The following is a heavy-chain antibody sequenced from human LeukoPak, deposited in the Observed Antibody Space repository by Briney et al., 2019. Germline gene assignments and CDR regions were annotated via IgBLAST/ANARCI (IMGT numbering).Heavy chain of an antibody. J-gene: IGHJ3*02. V-gene: IGHV3-30*03. CDR2: ISYDGSNK. CDR3: EDAFDI. Sequence: GRSLRLSCAASGFTFNYYGIHWVRQAPGKGLEWVAVISYDGSNKYYADSVKGRFTISRDNSKNTLYLQMNSLRAEDTAVYYCEDAFDIWGQGTMVTVSS. CDR1: GFTFNYYG.